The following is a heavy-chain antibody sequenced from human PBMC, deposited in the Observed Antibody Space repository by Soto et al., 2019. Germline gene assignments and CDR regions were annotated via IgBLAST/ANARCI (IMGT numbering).Heavy chain of an antibody. CDR2: IYPGDSDT. D-gene: IGHD3-22*01. V-gene: IGHV5-51*01. J-gene: IGHJ5*02. CDR3: ARRESTYYYDSSGYSDWFDP. Sequence: HGESLKISCKGSGYSFTSYWIGWVRQMPGKGLEWMGIIYPGDSDTRYSPSFQGQVTISADKSISTAYLQWSSLKASDTAMYYCARRESTYYYDSSGYSDWFDPWGQGTLVTVSS. CDR1: GYSFTSYW.